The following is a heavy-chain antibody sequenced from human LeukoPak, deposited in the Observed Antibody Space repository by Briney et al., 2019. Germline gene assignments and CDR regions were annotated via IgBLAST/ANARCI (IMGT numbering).Heavy chain of an antibody. J-gene: IGHJ4*02. D-gene: IGHD1-1*01. V-gene: IGHV1-24*01. CDR2: FDPEDGET. CDR1: GYTLTELS. Sequence: ASVKVSCKVSGYTLTELSMNWVRQAPGKGLEWMGGFDPEDGETTYAQKFQGRVTITEDTSTDTAYMELSSLRSEDTAVYYCATEPWGNDPFFGYWGQGTLVTVSS. CDR3: ATEPWGNDPFFGY.